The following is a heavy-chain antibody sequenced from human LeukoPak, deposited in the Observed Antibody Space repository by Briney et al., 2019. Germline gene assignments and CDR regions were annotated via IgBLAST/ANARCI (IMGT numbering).Heavy chain of an antibody. V-gene: IGHV3-23*01. Sequence: GRSLRLSCAASGFTFSSYGMTWLRQTPAKGLGWVSGISSSGETTYYSDCVTGRFTISRDNSKHTLFLQMNSLRVVDAAMYYCAKTTGYFDQWGQGTLVAVSS. CDR2: ISSSGETT. CDR1: GFTFSSYG. D-gene: IGHD3-9*01. J-gene: IGHJ4*02. CDR3: AKTTGYFDQ.